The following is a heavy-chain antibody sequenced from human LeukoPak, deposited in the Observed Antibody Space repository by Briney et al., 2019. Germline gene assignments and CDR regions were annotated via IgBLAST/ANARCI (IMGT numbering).Heavy chain of an antibody. V-gene: IGHV3-74*01. D-gene: IGHD3-10*01. CDR3: AKEHYYGSGSYPPRYNYYGMDV. CDR2: ISPTGSTT. CDR1: GFSFSGHW. Sequence: GGSLRLSCTASGFSFSGHWMHWARQLPGKGLVWVSRISPTGSTTSYADSVKGRFTVSRDNSKNTLNLQMNSLRVEGTAVYYCAKEHYYGSGSYPPRYNYYGMDVWGQGTTVTVSS. J-gene: IGHJ6*02.